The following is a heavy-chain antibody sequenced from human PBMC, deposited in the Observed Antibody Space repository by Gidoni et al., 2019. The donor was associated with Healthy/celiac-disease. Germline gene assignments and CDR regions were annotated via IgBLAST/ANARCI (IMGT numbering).Heavy chain of an antibody. J-gene: IGHJ3*02. CDR2: ISYDGSNK. D-gene: IGHD4-17*01. CDR3: AREGLTTVTTYNEINFAFDI. Sequence: QVQLVESGGGVVQPGKSLRLSCAASGFTFSSYATPWVRQAQGKGLEWVAVISYDGSNKYYADSVKGRFTISRDNSKNTLYLQMNSLRAEDTAVYYCAREGLTTVTTYNEINFAFDIWGQGTMVTVSS. CDR1: GFTFSSYA. V-gene: IGHV3-30-3*01.